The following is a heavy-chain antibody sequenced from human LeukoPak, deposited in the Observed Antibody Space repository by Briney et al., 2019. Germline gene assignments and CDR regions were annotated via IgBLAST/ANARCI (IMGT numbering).Heavy chain of an antibody. CDR1: GFTFSDSY. V-gene: IGHV3-11*04. J-gene: IGHJ1*01. CDR3: ARVDYDRSGEDANAEYFQH. D-gene: IGHD3-22*01. Sequence: GGSPRLSCAASGFTFSDSYMTWIRQAPGKGLEWVSYISSTAYTIFYADSVKGRFTISRDNAKNSLYLQMNSLRAEDTAIYYCARVDYDRSGEDANAEYFQHWGQGTLVTVSS. CDR2: ISSTAYTI.